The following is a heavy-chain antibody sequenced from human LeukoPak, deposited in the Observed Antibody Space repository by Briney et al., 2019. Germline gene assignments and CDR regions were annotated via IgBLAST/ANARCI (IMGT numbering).Heavy chain of an antibody. CDR1: GFTFSSYA. D-gene: IGHD6-13*01. J-gene: IGHJ4*02. CDR2: ISDSGGST. Sequence: PGGSLRLSCAASGFTFSSYAVSGVRQAPGRGLAWVSAISDSGGSTQYADSVKGRFTISRDNSKNTLYLQMNSLTAQDTAGYDFAKGSSNRRDYYYFDCWGQGTLVTVS. CDR3: AKGSSNRRDYYYFDC. V-gene: IGHV3-23*01.